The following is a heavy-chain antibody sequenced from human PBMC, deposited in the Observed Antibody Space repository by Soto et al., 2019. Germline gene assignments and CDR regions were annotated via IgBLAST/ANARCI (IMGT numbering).Heavy chain of an antibody. CDR2: INPNSGGT. D-gene: IGHD1-26*01. Sequence: GASVKVSCKASGYTFTGYYMHWVRQAPGQGLEWMGWINPNSGGTNYAQKFQGRVTMTRDTSISTAYMELSRLRSDDTAVYYCAREKVGATRNFDYWGQGTLVTVSS. V-gene: IGHV1-2*02. J-gene: IGHJ4*02. CDR1: GYTFTGYY. CDR3: AREKVGATRNFDY.